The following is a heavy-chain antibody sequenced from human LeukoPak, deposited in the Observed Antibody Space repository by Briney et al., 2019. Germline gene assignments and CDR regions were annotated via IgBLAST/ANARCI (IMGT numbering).Heavy chain of an antibody. D-gene: IGHD6-19*01. J-gene: IGHJ4*02. CDR3: ARGKSSGWKIDY. CDR2: INPNSGGT. V-gene: IGHV1-2*02. CDR1: GYTFTGYY. Sequence: GASVKVSCKASGYTFTGYYMHWVRQAPGQGLEWMGWINPNSGGTNYAQKFQGRVTMTRDTSITTAYMELSRLRSDDTAAYYCARGKSSGWKIDYWGQGTLVTVSS.